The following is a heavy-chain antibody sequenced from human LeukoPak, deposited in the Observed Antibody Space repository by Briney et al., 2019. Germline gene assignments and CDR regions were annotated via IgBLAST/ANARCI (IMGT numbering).Heavy chain of an antibody. Sequence: SETLSLTCTVSGGSISSYYWNWIRQPPGKGLEWIGYIYYSGSTNYNPSLKSRVTISADTSKNQFSLKLSSVTAADTAVYYCARGADSSGYYSIFYFDYWGQGTLVTVSS. D-gene: IGHD3-22*01. CDR2: IYYSGST. V-gene: IGHV4-59*01. CDR3: ARGADSSGYYSIFYFDY. CDR1: GGSISSYY. J-gene: IGHJ4*02.